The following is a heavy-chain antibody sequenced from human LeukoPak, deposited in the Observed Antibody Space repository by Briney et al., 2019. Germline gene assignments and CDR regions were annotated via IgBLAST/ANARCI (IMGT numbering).Heavy chain of an antibody. Sequence: SETLSLTCAVSGASISSYYWGWIRQPPGKGLEWIGSIYYSGSTYYNPSLKSRVTISVDTSKNQFSLKLSSVTAADTAVYYCARLPHYGPFDYWGQGTLVTVSS. J-gene: IGHJ4*02. CDR2: IYYSGST. D-gene: IGHD3-10*01. CDR3: ARLPHYGPFDY. CDR1: GASISSYY. V-gene: IGHV4-39*01.